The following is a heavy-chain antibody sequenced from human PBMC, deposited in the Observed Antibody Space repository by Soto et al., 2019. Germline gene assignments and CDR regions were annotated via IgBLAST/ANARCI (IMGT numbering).Heavy chain of an antibody. J-gene: IGHJ4*02. Sequence: TGGSLRLSCVASGFTFSNYWMNWVRQAPGKGLEWVATIKQDGSETYYVDSVKGRFTISRDNAKNSLYLQMNSLRAEDTAVYFCARDRSGSYDFWSGGDYWGQGTLVTVSS. V-gene: IGHV3-7*03. CDR2: IKQDGSET. D-gene: IGHD3-3*01. CDR3: ARDRSGSYDFWSGGDY. CDR1: GFTFSNYW.